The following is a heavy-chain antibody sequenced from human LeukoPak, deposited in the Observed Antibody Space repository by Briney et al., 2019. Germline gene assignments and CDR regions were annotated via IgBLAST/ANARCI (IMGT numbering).Heavy chain of an antibody. CDR2: ISGSGDST. V-gene: IGHV3-23*01. CDR3: AKAIYASETTPPHY. D-gene: IGHD3-10*01. Sequence: HTGGSLRLSCAASGFTFSSNSMTWVRQTPGKGLEWVSGISGSGDSTFYADSVMGRFTISRDNSKSTLFLEMNSLRVEDTAVYHCAKAIYASETTPPHYWGQGTLLTVSS. J-gene: IGHJ4*02. CDR1: GFTFSSNS.